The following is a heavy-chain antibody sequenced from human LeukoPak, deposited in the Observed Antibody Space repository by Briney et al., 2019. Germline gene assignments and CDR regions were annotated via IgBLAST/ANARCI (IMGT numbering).Heavy chain of an antibody. CDR3: AREGRQDYVYFDH. J-gene: IGHJ4*02. D-gene: IGHD4-17*01. V-gene: IGHV4-39*07. CDR1: GGSIISSSYY. Sequence: SETLSLTCTVSGGSIISSSYYWGWIRQPPGKGLEWIGSIYYSGSTYYNPSLKSRVTISVDTSKNQFSLKLSSVTAADTAMYYCAREGRQDYVYFDHWGQGSLVTVSS. CDR2: IYYSGST.